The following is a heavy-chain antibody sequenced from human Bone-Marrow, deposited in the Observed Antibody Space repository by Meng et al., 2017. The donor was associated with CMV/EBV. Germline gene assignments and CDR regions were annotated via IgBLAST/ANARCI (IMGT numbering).Heavy chain of an antibody. D-gene: IGHD2-2*01. CDR2: IYYSGST. J-gene: IGHJ5*02. CDR1: GGSISSSSYY. CDR3: ARDRCTSAACYRGGDWFDP. V-gene: IGHV4-39*07. Sequence: SETLSLTCTVSGGSISSSSYYWGWIRQPPGKGLEWIGSIYYSGSTYYNPSLKSRVTISVDTSKNQFSLNLNSVTAADTAVYYCARDRCTSAACYRGGDWFDPWGQGTLVTVYS.